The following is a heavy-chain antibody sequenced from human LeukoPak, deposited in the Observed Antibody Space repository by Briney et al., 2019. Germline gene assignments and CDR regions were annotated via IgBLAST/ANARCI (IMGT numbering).Heavy chain of an antibody. CDR3: ARGGIESIVGATNWFDP. J-gene: IGHJ5*02. CDR2: IYNSGST. V-gene: IGHV4-30-4*01. CDR1: GGSISSGDYY. D-gene: IGHD1-26*01. Sequence: SETLSLTCTVSGGSISSGDYYWSWLRQPPGKGLEWIGYIYNSGSTYYNPSLKSRVTISVDTSKNQFSLRLSSVTAADTAVYYCARGGIESIVGATNWFDPWGQGTLVTVSS.